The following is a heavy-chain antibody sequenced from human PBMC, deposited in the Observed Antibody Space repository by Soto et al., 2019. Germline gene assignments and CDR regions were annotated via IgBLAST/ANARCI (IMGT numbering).Heavy chain of an antibody. CDR3: ARRSGYSMGYYYYGMDV. CDR1: GYTFTSYG. J-gene: IGHJ6*02. Sequence: GASVKVSCKASGYTFTSYGISWVRQAPGQGLEWTGWISAYNGNTNYAQKLQGRVSMTTDTSTSTAYMELRSLRSDDTAVYYCARRSGYSMGYYYYGMDVWGQGTTVTVSS. CDR2: ISAYNGNT. D-gene: IGHD3-3*01. V-gene: IGHV1-18*01.